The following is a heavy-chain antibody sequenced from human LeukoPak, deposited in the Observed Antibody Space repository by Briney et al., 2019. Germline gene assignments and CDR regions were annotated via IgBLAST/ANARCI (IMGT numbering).Heavy chain of an antibody. CDR3: ARAIKGNYYDSSGYYYFDY. D-gene: IGHD3-22*01. V-gene: IGHV7-4-1*02. J-gene: IGHJ4*02. Sequence: ASVKVSCKTSGYAFTTYAVNWVRQAPGQGLEWMGWINTNTGNPTYAQGFTGRFVFSLDTSVSTAYLQISSLEAEDTAVYYCARAIKGNYYDSSGYYYFDYWGQGTLVTVSS. CDR2: INTNTGNP. CDR1: GYAFTTYA.